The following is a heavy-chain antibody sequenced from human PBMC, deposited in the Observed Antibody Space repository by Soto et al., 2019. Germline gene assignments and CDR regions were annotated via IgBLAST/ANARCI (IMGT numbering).Heavy chain of an antibody. CDR2: IYHDGRKK. Sequence: XGSLRLSCVASGFSLGDYGMYWVRQTPGKGLEWVADIYHDGRKKYYADSVKGRFTISRDNSKNTLYLQMNSLRAADTATYYCVRDSGYWGRGPLVTVSS. CDR3: VRDSGY. V-gene: IGHV3-33*01. J-gene: IGHJ4*02. CDR1: GFSLGDYG.